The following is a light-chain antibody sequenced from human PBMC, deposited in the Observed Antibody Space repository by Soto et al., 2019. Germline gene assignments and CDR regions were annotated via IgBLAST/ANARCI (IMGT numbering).Light chain of an antibody. CDR2: GTT. CDR3: QSYDNSLSVTVI. V-gene: IGLV1-40*01. J-gene: IGLJ2*01. Sequence: QSVLTQPPSVSGAPGQRVTISCTGSSSNIGAGYDVHWYQHIPGTAPKLLIYGTTNRPSGVPDRFSASRSGASASLAITGLQAEDEADYYCQSYDNSLSVTVIFGGGTKLTVL. CDR1: SSNIGAGYD.